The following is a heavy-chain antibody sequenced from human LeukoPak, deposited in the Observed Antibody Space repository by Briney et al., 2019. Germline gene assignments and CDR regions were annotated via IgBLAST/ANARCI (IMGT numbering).Heavy chain of an antibody. D-gene: IGHD3-3*01. CDR1: GGSISSSSYY. Sequence: PSETLSLTCTVSGGSISSSSYYWGWIRQPPGKGLEWIGSIYSGSTYYNPSLKSRVTISVDTSKNQFSLKPSSVTAADTAVYYCARRHYDFYFDYWGQGTLVTVSS. CDR2: IYSGST. J-gene: IGHJ4*02. CDR3: ARRHYDFYFDY. V-gene: IGHV4-39*01.